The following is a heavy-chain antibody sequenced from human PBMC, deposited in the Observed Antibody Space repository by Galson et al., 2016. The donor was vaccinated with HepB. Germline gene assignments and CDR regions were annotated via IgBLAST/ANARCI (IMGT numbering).Heavy chain of an antibody. Sequence: TLSLTCTVSGGSISSSSYYWGWIRQHPGKGLEWIGYIYHSGSTYYNPSLKSRVSISVDTSKNQFSLRLSSVTAADTAVYYCARDRSSGSGNFGYWGQGTLVTVSS. CDR2: IYHSGST. V-gene: IGHV4-31*03. J-gene: IGHJ4*02. CDR3: ARDRSSGSGNFGY. CDR1: GGSISSSSYY. D-gene: IGHD3-10*01.